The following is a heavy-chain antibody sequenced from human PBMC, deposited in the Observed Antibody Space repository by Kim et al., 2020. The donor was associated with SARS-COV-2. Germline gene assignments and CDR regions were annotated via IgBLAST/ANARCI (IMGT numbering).Heavy chain of an antibody. CDR3: ARGAYSYGYGNWFDH. D-gene: IGHD5-18*01. V-gene: IGHV1-8*01. Sequence: ASVKVSCKASGYTFTSYDINWVRQATGQGLEWMGWMNPNSGNTGYAQKFQGRVTMTRNTSISTAYMELSSLRSEDTAVYYCARGAYSYGYGNWFDHWGQGTMVTVSS. CDR1: GYTFTSYD. J-gene: IGHJ5*02. CDR2: MNPNSGNT.